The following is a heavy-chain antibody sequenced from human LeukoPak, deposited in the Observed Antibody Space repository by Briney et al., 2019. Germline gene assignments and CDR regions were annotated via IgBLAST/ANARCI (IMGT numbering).Heavy chain of an antibody. V-gene: IGHV1-8*02. Sequence: ASVKVSCKASGYTFTSYDINWVRQAPGQGLEWMGWMDPNRGNTGYAHKFQGRVTMTRDTSTSTVYMELSSLRSEDTAVYYCARTVTREYFQHWGQGTLVTVSS. D-gene: IGHD4-11*01. J-gene: IGHJ1*01. CDR2: MDPNRGNT. CDR3: ARTVTREYFQH. CDR1: GYTFTSYD.